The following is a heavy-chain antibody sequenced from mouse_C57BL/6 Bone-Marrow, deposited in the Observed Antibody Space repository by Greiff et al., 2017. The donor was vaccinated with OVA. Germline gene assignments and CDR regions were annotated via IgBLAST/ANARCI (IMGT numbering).Heavy chain of an antibody. CDR3: ARYGTGTKGYFDY. CDR1: GYTFTDYY. D-gene: IGHD4-1*01. V-gene: IGHV1-26*01. Sequence: EVQLQQSGPELVKPGASVKISCKASGYTFTDYYMNWVKQSHGKSLEWIGDINPNNGGTSYNQKFKGKATLTVDKSSSTAYMELRSLTSEDSAVYYCARYGTGTKGYFDYWGQGTTLTVSS. CDR2: INPNNGGT. J-gene: IGHJ2*01.